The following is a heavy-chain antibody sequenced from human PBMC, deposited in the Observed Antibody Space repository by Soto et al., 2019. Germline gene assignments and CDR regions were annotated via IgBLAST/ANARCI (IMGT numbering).Heavy chain of an antibody. D-gene: IGHD5-12*01. CDR3: ARRGYSGYDLGGMDV. CDR1: GYTFTGYY. J-gene: IGHJ6*02. Sequence: ASVKVSCKASGYTFTGYYMHWVRQAPGQGLEWMGWINPNRGGTNYAQKFQGWVTMTRDTSISTAYMELSRLRSDDTAVYYCARRGYSGYDLGGMDVWGQGTTVTVSS. V-gene: IGHV1-2*04. CDR2: INPNRGGT.